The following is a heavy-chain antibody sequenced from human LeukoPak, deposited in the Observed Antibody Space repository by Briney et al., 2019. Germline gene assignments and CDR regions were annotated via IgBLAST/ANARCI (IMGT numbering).Heavy chain of an antibody. CDR3: AKSYDSSGYYKYYGTHAFDI. V-gene: IGHV3-21*01. Sequence: GGSLRLSCAASGFTFSSYAMSWVRQAPGKGLEWVSSISSSSSYIYYADSVKGRFTISRDNAKNSLYLQMNSLRAEDTAVYYCAKSYDSSGYYKYYGTHAFDIWGQGTMVTVSS. CDR1: GFTFSSYA. J-gene: IGHJ3*02. CDR2: ISSSSSYI. D-gene: IGHD3-22*01.